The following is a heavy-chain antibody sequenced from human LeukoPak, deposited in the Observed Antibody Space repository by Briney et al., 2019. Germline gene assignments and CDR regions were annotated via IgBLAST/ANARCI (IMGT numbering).Heavy chain of an antibody. CDR2: INHSGST. CDR3: ARGLGSTVTHGIPPGQDFGY. J-gene: IGHJ4*02. Sequence: PSETLSLTCAVYGGSFSGYYWSWIRQPPGKGLEWIGEINHSGSTNYNPSLKSRVTISVDTSKNQFSLKLSSVTAADTAVYYCARGLGSTVTHGIPPGQDFGYWGQGTLVTVSS. CDR1: GGSFSGYY. D-gene: IGHD4-17*01. V-gene: IGHV4-34*01.